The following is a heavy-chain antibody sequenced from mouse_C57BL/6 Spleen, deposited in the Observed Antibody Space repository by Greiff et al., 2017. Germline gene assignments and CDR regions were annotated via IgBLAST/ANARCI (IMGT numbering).Heavy chain of an antibody. CDR2: ISSGGSYT. V-gene: IGHV5-6*01. J-gene: IGHJ1*03. CDR1: GFTFSSYG. D-gene: IGHD2-3*01. Sequence: EVMLVESGGDLVKPGGSLKLSCAASGFTFSSYGMSWVRQTPDKRLEWVATISSGGSYTYYPDSVKGRFTISRDDAKNTLYLQMSSLKSEDTAMXYCERALYDGYPRYFDVWGTGNTVNGPS. CDR3: ERALYDGYPRYFDV.